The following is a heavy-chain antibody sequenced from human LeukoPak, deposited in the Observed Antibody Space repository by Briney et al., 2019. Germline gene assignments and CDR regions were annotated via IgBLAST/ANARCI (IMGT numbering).Heavy chain of an antibody. V-gene: IGHV3-21*01. D-gene: IGHD5-12*01. CDR2: ITSSSSYA. CDR3: ARDPYSGHYGNDYYYYMDV. CDR1: GFTFSTYN. J-gene: IGHJ6*03. Sequence: GGSLRLSCVASGFTFSTYNMNWVRQAPGKRLEWVSSITSSSSYAFYTDSVKGRFTISRDNAKSSLYLQMNNLRAEDTAVYYCARDPYSGHYGNDYYYYMDVWGKGTTVTISS.